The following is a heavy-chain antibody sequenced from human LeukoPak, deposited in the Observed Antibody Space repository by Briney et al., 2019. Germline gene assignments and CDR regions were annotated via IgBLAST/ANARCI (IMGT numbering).Heavy chain of an antibody. CDR1: GFTFDDYA. D-gene: IGHD5-12*01. CDR3: AKDIRGYSQYFDC. CDR2: ISWNSGSI. Sequence: GGSLRLSCAASGFTFDDYAMHWVRQAPGKGLEWVSGISWNSGSIGYADSVKGRFTISRDNAKNSLYLQMNSLRAEDTALYYCAKDIRGYSQYFDCWGQGTLVTVSS. J-gene: IGHJ4*02. V-gene: IGHV3-9*01.